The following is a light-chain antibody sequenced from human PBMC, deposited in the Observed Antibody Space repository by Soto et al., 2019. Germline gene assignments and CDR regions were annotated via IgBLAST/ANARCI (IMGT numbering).Light chain of an antibody. CDR2: GTS. CDR3: QQFGSSPGFT. V-gene: IGKV3-20*01. Sequence: EVVWTESPATLSLAPGERATLSCRASESIESRYLAWYQQRPGQAPRLLIYGTSSRATGIPDRFSGSGSGTDFSLTISRLEPEDFAVYYCQQFGSSPGFTFGPGTKVDIK. CDR1: ESIESRY. J-gene: IGKJ3*01.